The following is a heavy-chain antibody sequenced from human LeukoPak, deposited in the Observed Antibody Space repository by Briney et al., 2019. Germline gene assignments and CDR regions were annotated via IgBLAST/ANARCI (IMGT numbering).Heavy chain of an antibody. J-gene: IGHJ4*02. V-gene: IGHV1-69*05. CDR2: IIPIFGTA. CDR1: GGTFSSYA. CDR3: ARDAIAVTGTVQNLFDY. Sequence: SVKVSCKASGGTFSSYAISWVRQAPGQGLEWMGRIIPIFGTANYAQKFQGRVTITTDESTSTAYMELSSLRSEDTAVYYCARDAIAVTGTVQNLFDYWGQGTLVTVSS. D-gene: IGHD6-19*01.